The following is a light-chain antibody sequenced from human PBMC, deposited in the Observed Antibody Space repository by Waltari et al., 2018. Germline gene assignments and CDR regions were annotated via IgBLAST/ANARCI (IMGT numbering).Light chain of an antibody. J-gene: IGLJ3*02. Sequence: QTVVTQEPSFSVSPGATVTLTCGLSSVLVFTRSYPSWYQQTPGQTPRTLIYNTNIRSSGVPDRFSGSILGNKAALTITGAQADDESDYYCVLFMGSGIWVFGGGTKVTVL. CDR1: SVLVFTRSY. CDR2: NTN. V-gene: IGLV8-61*01. CDR3: VLFMGSGIWV.